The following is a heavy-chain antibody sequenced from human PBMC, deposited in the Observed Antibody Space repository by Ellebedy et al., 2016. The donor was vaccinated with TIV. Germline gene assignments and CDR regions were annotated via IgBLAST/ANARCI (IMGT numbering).Heavy chain of an antibody. J-gene: IGHJ6*03. Sequence: SETLSLXCSVSGVSITRYYWSWIRQSPGRGLEWIGYIFHTGIIKYNPSLKNRVTISIDASKNQVSLKMTPVTAADTGVYFCARVEVDPSSLLSSYYMDVWGKGTTVTVS. CDR1: GVSITRYY. CDR3: ARVEVDPSSLLSSYYMDV. CDR2: IFHTGII. V-gene: IGHV4-59*12. D-gene: IGHD2-15*01.